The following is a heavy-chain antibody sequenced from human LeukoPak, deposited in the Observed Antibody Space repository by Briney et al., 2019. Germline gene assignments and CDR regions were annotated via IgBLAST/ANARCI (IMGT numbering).Heavy chain of an antibody. CDR2: INPDGRST. CDR3: ARVDGSGNSIFDY. Sequence: PGGSLRLSCAASGFTFNSYWMHWVRQAPGKGLVWVSRINPDGRSTNYADSVKGRFTISRDNAKNTLYLQMNSLRAEDTAIYYCARVDGSGNSIFDYWVQGTLVPVSS. J-gene: IGHJ4*02. CDR1: GFTFNSYW. V-gene: IGHV3-74*01. D-gene: IGHD3-22*01.